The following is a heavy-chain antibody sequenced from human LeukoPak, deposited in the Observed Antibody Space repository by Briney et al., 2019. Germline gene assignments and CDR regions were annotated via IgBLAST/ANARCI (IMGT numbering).Heavy chain of an antibody. D-gene: IGHD5-12*01. V-gene: IGHV4-61*02. CDR2: IYTSGST. CDR1: VGSISSTNYY. Sequence: PSETLSLTCSVSVGSISSTNYYGSWIRQPAGKGLEWIGRIYTSGSTNYNPSLKSRVTMSVDTSKNQFSLKLSSVTAADTAVYYCARAFSDYDVGYYYMDVWGKGTTVTVSS. J-gene: IGHJ6*03. CDR3: ARAFSDYDVGYYYMDV.